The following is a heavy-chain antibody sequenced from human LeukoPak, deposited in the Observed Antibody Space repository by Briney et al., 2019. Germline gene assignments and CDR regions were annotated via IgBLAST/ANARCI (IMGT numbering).Heavy chain of an antibody. CDR1: GVSISSGSNY. CDR2: IYSSGST. D-gene: IGHD3-10*01. J-gene: IGHJ3*01. Sequence: SETLSLACSVSGVSISSGSNYWGWIRQPPGKTLEWIGSIYSSGSTYYNSSLKSRVIILIDTSKNHFSLTLSSVTAADAAVYYCTRSDGYGLVGIWGQGTMVTVSS. V-gene: IGHV4-39*07. CDR3: TRSDGYGLVGI.